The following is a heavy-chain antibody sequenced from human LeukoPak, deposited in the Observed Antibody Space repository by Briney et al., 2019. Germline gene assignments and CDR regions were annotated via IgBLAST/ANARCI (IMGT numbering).Heavy chain of an antibody. CDR2: INTNSGGT. V-gene: IGHV1-2*02. CDR3: ARNRYGYNFGY. Sequence: ASVKVSCKASGYTFTDYYFHWVRQAPGQGLEWMGWINTNSGGTNYAQKFQGRVTMTRDTSISTAYMELSTLTSDDTAVYYCARNRYGYNFGYWAQGTLVTVSS. CDR1: GYTFTDYY. D-gene: IGHD5-24*01. J-gene: IGHJ4*02.